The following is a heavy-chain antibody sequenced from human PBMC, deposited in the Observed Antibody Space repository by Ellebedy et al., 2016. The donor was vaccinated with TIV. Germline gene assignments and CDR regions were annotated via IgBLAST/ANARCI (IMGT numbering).Heavy chain of an antibody. V-gene: IGHV3-21*01. D-gene: IGHD4-17*01. Sequence: GGSLRLSXAASGFTFSSYSMNWVRQAPGKGLEWVSSISSSSSYIYYADSVKGRFTISRDNAKNSLYLQMNSLRAEDTAVYYCARTTVNRARRDDYWGQGTLVTVSS. CDR2: ISSSSSYI. CDR3: ARTTVNRARRDDY. J-gene: IGHJ4*02. CDR1: GFTFSSYS.